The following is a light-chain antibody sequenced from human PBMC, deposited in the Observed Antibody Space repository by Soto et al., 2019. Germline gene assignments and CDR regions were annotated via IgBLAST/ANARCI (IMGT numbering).Light chain of an antibody. CDR3: QQYHNSILM. CDR1: QSISSSH. Sequence: TQSPSSLSASVGDRVTITCRASQSISSSHLAWYQQKPGQAPRLLMYGASSRATGIPDRFSGGGSGADFTLTISRLEPEDFGVYYCQQYHNSILMFGQGTKVEIK. CDR2: GAS. J-gene: IGKJ1*01. V-gene: IGKV3-20*01.